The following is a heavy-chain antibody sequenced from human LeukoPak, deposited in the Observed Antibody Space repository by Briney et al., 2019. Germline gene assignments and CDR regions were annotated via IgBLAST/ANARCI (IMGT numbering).Heavy chain of an antibody. Sequence: PGRSLRLSCAASGFSFSSYAMHWVRKAPGKGLEWVAVISYDGSNKYYADSVKGRFTISRDNSKNTLYLQMNSLRAEDTAVYYCATLLVVPAAKGPYFDYWGQGTLVTVSS. CDR1: GFSFSSYA. CDR3: ATLLVVPAAKGPYFDY. J-gene: IGHJ4*02. CDR2: ISYDGSNK. V-gene: IGHV3-30*04. D-gene: IGHD2-2*01.